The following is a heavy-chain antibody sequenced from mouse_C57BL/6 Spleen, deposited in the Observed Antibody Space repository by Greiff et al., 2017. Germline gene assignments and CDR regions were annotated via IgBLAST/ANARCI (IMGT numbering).Heavy chain of an antibody. J-gene: IGHJ2*01. CDR1: GYTFTSYW. CDR3: ARSVTTVPFDY. CDR2: IDPSDSYT. D-gene: IGHD1-1*01. Sequence: QVQLQQPGAELVMPGASVKLSCKASGYTFTSYWMHWVKQRPGQGLEWIGEIDPSDSYTNYNQKFKGKSTLTVEKSSSTAYMQLSSLTSEDSAVYYCARSVTTVPFDYWGQGTTLTVSS. V-gene: IGHV1-69*01.